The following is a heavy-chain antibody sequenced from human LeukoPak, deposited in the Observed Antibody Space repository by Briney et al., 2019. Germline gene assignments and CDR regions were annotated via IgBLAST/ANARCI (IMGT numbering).Heavy chain of an antibody. D-gene: IGHD2-21*02. CDR1: GFTVSSNY. CDR3: ARGQTGVVTAW. Sequence: GGSLRLSCAASGFTVSSNYMSWVRQAPGKGLEWVSSISSSSSYIYYADSVKGRFTISRDNAKNSLYLQMNSLRAEDTAVYYCARGQTGVVTAWWGQGTLVTVSS. J-gene: IGHJ4*02. CDR2: ISSSSSYI. V-gene: IGHV3-21*01.